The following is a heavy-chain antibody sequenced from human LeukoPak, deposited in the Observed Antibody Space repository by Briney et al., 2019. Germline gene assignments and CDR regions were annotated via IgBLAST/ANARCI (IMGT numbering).Heavy chain of an antibody. D-gene: IGHD3-22*01. CDR3: AREVGYDSSGSPDALDI. Sequence: ASVTVSCKASGYTFTGYYMHWVRQAPGQGLEWMGWIKPDSGGTNYAQKFQGRVTMTRDTSISTVYMEMRRLRFDDTAVYYCAREVGYDSSGSPDALDIWGQGTLVPVSS. CDR2: IKPDSGGT. J-gene: IGHJ3*02. V-gene: IGHV1-2*02. CDR1: GYTFTGYY.